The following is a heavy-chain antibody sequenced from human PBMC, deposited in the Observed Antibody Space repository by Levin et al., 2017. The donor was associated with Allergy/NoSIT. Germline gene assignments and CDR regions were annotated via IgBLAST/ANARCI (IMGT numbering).Heavy chain of an antibody. V-gene: IGHV1-18*01. CDR1: GYSLTTLG. D-gene: IGHD1-7*01. CDR2: VSAYTGDT. J-gene: IGHJ4*02. CDR3: AGGLEIRTGEIDF. Sequence: GESLKISCKASGYSLTTLGITWVRQAPGQGLEWMGWVSAYTGDTDYAQNLQGRVTMTIDKPTTTAYMELRNLRSDDTAVYYCAGGLEIRTGEIDFWGQGTLVTVSS.